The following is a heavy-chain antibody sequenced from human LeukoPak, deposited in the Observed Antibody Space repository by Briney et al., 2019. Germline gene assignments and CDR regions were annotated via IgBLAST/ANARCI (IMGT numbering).Heavy chain of an antibody. V-gene: IGHV4-59*01. Sequence: SETLSLTCTVSGGSISSYYWSWIRQPPGKGLEWIGYTYYSGSTNYNPSLKSRVTISVDTSKNQFSLKLSSVTAADTAVYYCARARSSNSWFDPWGQGTLVTVSS. J-gene: IGHJ5*02. CDR1: GGSISSYY. CDR2: TYYSGST. CDR3: ARARSSNSWFDP. D-gene: IGHD1-1*01.